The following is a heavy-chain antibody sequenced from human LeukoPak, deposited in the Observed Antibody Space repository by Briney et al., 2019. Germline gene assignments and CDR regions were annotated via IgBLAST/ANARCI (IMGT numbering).Heavy chain of an antibody. D-gene: IGHD7-27*01. Sequence: GGSLRLSCAASGFTLNNYDMTWVRQAPGEGLEWVSRISGSGATTYYADSVKGRFTISRDNSKNTLYLQMKSLRAEDTAVFYCAKVSAGEGGLTHLDYWGQGTLVTVSS. CDR2: ISGSGATT. CDR3: AKVSAGEGGLTHLDY. J-gene: IGHJ4*02. V-gene: IGHV3-23*01. CDR1: GFTLNNYD.